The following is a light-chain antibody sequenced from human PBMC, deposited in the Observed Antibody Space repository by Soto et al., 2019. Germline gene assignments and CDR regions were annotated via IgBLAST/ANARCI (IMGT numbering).Light chain of an antibody. CDR1: QSVNSN. CDR2: GAS. CDR3: QQYNDWPLT. J-gene: IGKJ4*01. V-gene: IGKV3-15*01. Sequence: EKVMTQSPAALSVSPGEIATLSCRASQSVNSNLAWYQQKPGQAPRLLLYGASTRAPGIPARFSGSASGTEFTLTISSLQSEDSAVYYCQQYNDWPLTFGGGTKVEVK.